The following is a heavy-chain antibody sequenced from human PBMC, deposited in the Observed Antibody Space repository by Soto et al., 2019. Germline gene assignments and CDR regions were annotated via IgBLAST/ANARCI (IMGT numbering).Heavy chain of an antibody. J-gene: IGHJ6*02. CDR1: GGSVTSGSYY. D-gene: IGHD1-26*01. CDR2: IYYSGST. Sequence: SETLSLTCNVSGGSVTSGSYYWSWIRQPPGKGLEWIGYIYYSGSTNYNPSLKSRVTISVDTSKNQFSLKLGSVTAADTAVYYCVRVVGGPYHYYYGMDVWGQGTTVTVS. V-gene: IGHV4-61*01. CDR3: VRVVGGPYHYYYGMDV.